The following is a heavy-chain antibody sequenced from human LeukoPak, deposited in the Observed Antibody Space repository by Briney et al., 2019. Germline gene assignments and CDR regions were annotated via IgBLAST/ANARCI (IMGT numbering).Heavy chain of an antibody. CDR3: AKESCSGGSCYIFDY. V-gene: IGHV4-39*07. CDR1: GGSISSSSYY. Sequence: SETLSLTCTVSGGSISSSSYYWGWIRQPPGKGLEWIGEINHSGSTNYNPSLKSRVTISVDTSKNQFSLKLSSVTAADTAVYYCAKESCSGGSCYIFDYWGQGTLVTVSS. CDR2: INHSGST. J-gene: IGHJ4*02. D-gene: IGHD2-15*01.